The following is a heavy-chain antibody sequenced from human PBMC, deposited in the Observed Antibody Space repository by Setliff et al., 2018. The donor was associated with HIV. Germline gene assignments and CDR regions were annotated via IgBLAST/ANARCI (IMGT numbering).Heavy chain of an antibody. J-gene: IGHJ6*03. Sequence: LGESLKISCKGSGYSFSNYYIGWVRQMPGKGLECMGVIYPGDFDTRYSPSFQGQVTISADKSISTAYLQWSSLKASDTAIYYCVRLFKGGRHYYDSSGYLSCMDVWGKGTTVTVSS. CDR1: GYSFSNYY. CDR2: IYPGDFDT. D-gene: IGHD3-22*01. CDR3: VRLFKGGRHYYDSSGYLSCMDV. V-gene: IGHV5-51*01.